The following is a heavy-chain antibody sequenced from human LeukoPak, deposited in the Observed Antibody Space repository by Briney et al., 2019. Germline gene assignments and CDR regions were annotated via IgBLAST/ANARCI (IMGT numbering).Heavy chain of an antibody. CDR3: ARNADGTNYDFWSGYYIHYFDY. Sequence: ASVTVSCKASGYTFTGYYMHWVRQAPGQGLEWMGWINPNSGGTNYAQKFQGRVTMTRDTSISTAYMELSRLRSDDTAVYYCARNADGTNYDFWSGYYIHYFDYWGQGTLVTVSS. CDR2: INPNSGGT. J-gene: IGHJ4*02. CDR1: GYTFTGYY. D-gene: IGHD3-3*01. V-gene: IGHV1-2*02.